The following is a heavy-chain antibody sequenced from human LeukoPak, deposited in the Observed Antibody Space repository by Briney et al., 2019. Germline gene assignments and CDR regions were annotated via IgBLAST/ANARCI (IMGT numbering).Heavy chain of an antibody. V-gene: IGHV3-23*01. CDR3: ARGVPYYYDSSGYSRGAFDI. J-gene: IGHJ3*02. D-gene: IGHD3-22*01. Sequence: AGGSLRLSCAASGFTFSSYAMSWVRQAPGKGLEWVSAISGSGGSTYYADSVKGRFTISRDNSKNTLYLQMNSLRAGDTAVYYCARGVPYYYDSSGYSRGAFDIWGQGTMVTVSS. CDR2: ISGSGGST. CDR1: GFTFSSYA.